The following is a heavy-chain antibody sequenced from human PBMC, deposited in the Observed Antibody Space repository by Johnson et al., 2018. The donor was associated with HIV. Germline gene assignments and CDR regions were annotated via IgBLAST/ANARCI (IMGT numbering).Heavy chain of an antibody. CDR3: AREGGIAAAGTDAFDI. CDR1: GFTFSSYW. Sequence: VQLAESGGGLVQPGVSLRLSCEASGFTFSSYWMSWVRQAPGKGLEWVANIKQDGSERYYVDSMKGRFTISRDNAKNSLYLQMNSLRAEDTPVYYCAREGGIAAAGTDAFDIWGQGTMVTVSS. CDR2: IKQDGSER. J-gene: IGHJ3*02. D-gene: IGHD6-13*01. V-gene: IGHV3-7*01.